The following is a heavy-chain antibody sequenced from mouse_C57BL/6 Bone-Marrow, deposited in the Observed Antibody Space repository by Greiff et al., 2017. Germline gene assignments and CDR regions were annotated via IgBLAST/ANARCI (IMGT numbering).Heavy chain of an antibody. CDR3: ARTLYGNRNYFDY. CDR1: GYSFTHFW. D-gene: IGHD1-1*01. CDR2: IHPSDSET. J-gene: IGHJ2*01. Sequence: VQLQQPGAELVRPGTSVKLSCKASGYSFTHFWMNWVKQRPGQGLEWLAMIHPSDSETRLNQKFKDRAKLTVDKSSNTAYMQLASPTSEDSAVYYCARTLYGNRNYFDYWGQGTALTVSS. V-gene: IGHV1-74*01.